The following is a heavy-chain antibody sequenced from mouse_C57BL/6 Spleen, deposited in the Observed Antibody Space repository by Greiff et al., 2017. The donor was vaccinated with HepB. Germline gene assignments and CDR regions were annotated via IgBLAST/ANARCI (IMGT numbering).Heavy chain of an antibody. CDR1: GYTFPSYC. D-gene: IGHD1-1*01. V-gene: IGHV1-62-3*01. J-gene: IGHJ1*03. Sequence: VQLQQPGAELVKPGASVKLSSKASGYTFPSYCMHWVKQSPGRGLGGIGWIDPNCGGTEYNEKFKSKVTRTVDKPSSTAYMQLSSLTSEDSAVYYCARGGSSLPWYFDVWGTGTTVTVSS. CDR2: IDPNCGGT. CDR3: ARGGSSLPWYFDV.